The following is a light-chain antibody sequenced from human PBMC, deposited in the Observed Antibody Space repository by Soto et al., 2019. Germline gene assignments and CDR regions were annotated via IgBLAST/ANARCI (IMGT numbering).Light chain of an antibody. Sequence: QSVLTQPASVSGSPGQSITISCTGTLSDVGSYDLVSWYQQHPGKAPKLMIYEGSKRPSGVSSRFSGSKSGNTASLTISGLQAEDEADYYCCSYAGSSTAWVFGGGTKLTVL. V-gene: IGLV2-23*01. CDR1: LSDVGSYDL. CDR2: EGS. J-gene: IGLJ3*02. CDR3: CSYAGSSTAWV.